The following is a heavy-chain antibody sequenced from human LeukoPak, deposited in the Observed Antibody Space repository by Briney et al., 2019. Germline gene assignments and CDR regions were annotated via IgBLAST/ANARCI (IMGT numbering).Heavy chain of an antibody. CDR1: GGSISSGNYY. CDR3: ARAYPSSSTD. CDR2: ISHTGST. V-gene: IGHV4-31*03. D-gene: IGHD2-2*01. J-gene: IGHJ4*02. Sequence: SQTLSLTCTVSGGSISSGNYYWNWIRQFPGKGLEWIGFISHTGSTHYNPSLKSRVSISQDTSQNQFSLKLSSVTAADTAIYYCARAYPSSSTDWGQGMLVTVSS.